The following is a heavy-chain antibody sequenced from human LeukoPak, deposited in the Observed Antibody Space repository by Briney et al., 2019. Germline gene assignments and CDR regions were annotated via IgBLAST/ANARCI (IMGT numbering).Heavy chain of an antibody. CDR2: TSSDGSDK. V-gene: IGHV3-30*04. Sequence: QPGRSLRLSCAASGFTFSSYAMHWVRQAPGEGLEWVAVTSSDGSDKYYADSVKGRFTISRDNTKSTLYLQMNSLRVEDTAVYYCARQNNRIIDYWGQGTLVTVSS. D-gene: IGHD1-14*01. CDR3: ARQNNRIIDY. CDR1: GFTFSSYA. J-gene: IGHJ4*02.